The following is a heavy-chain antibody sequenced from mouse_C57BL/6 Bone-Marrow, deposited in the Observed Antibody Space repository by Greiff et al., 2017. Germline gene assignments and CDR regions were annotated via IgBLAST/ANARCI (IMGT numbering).Heavy chain of an antibody. Sequence: EVQLQQSGTVLARPGASVKMSCKTSGYTFTSYWMHWVKQRPGQGLEWIGAIYPGNSDTNYNQKFKGKATLTVDKSSSTAYMQLSSLTSEDSAVYYCAILSSYLAYWGQGTLVTVSA. CDR1: GYTFTSYW. CDR3: AILSSYLAY. V-gene: IGHV1-5*01. J-gene: IGHJ3*01. CDR2: IYPGNSDT. D-gene: IGHD1-1*01.